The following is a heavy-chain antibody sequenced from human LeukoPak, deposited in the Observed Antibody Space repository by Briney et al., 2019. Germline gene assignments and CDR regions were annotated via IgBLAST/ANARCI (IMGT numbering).Heavy chain of an antibody. V-gene: IGHV5-51*01. CDR1: GYSFTSYW. Sequence: PGQTLKIFCKVSGYSFTSYWIGWVSHMPGKGLEWMEIIYPDKSDTRYRPSFQGEVTSSADKSISTAYLQWSGRKATDTAIYYCARQAYYISIDVWGKGTTFTVSS. CDR3: ARQAYYISIDV. CDR2: IYPDKSDT. J-gene: IGHJ6*03.